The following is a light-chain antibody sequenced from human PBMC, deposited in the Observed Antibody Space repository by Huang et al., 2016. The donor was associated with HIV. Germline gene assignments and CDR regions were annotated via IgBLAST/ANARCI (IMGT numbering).Light chain of an antibody. V-gene: IGKV3-11*01. CDR1: QSVSNY. CDR2: DAS. Sequence: EILLTRSPATLSLSPGDGATLSCKASQSVSNYLAWYQQRPGQAPRLLIFDASNRANGIPARFSGRGSGTDFTLTISSLEPSDFAVYYCQQRGDWPITFGQGTRLEVK. J-gene: IGKJ5*01. CDR3: QQRGDWPIT.